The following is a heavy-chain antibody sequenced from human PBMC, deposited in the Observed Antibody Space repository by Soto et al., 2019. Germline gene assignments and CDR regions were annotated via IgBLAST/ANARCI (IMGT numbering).Heavy chain of an antibody. CDR2: ISGSGRTI. CDR1: GFTFSSYD. J-gene: IGHJ4*02. Sequence: PGGSLRLSCEASGFTFSSYDMNWVRQAPGKGLEWLSYISGSGRTIYYADSVKGRFTISGDSAKKSLFLQMNSLRAEDTALYYCARGDDNSGYYYAFDYWGQGTPVTVPQ. CDR3: ARGDDNSGYYYAFDY. V-gene: IGHV3-48*03. D-gene: IGHD3-22*01.